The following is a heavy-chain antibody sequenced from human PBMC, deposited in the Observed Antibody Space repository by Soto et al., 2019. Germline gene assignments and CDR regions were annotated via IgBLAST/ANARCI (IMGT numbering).Heavy chain of an antibody. V-gene: IGHV4-34*01. J-gene: IGHJ5*02. CDR3: ATGGLFSS. D-gene: IGHD3-3*01. CDR2: INHAGTT. CDR1: GEYFSANY. Sequence: QVQLQQWGAGLLKPSETLSITCDISGEYFSANYWSWIRQTPGKGLEWLGEINHAGTTDYNPSVEDRLIISADASKNKFSLKLTSVTAMDTAVYYCATGGLFSSWGQGTLVTVSS.